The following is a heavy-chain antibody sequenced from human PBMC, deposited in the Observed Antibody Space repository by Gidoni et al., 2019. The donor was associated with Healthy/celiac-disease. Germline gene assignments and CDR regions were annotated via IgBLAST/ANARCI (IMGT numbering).Heavy chain of an antibody. D-gene: IGHD6-19*01. CDR3: AKNRRWAVAGCDY. V-gene: IGHV3-23*01. Sequence: GGSTYYADSVKGRFTISRDNSKNTLYLQMNSLRAEDTAVYYCAKNRRWAVAGCDYWGQGTLVTVSS. J-gene: IGHJ4*02. CDR2: GGST.